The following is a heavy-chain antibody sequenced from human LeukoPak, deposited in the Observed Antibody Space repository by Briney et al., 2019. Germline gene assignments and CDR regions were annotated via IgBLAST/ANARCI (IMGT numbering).Heavy chain of an antibody. J-gene: IGHJ4*02. CDR1: GFTFSDYW. CDR2: INSDGSWT. CDR3: VSFYETY. V-gene: IGHV3-74*01. Sequence: GGSLRLSCAASGFTFSDYWMHWVRQAPGKGLVWVSHINSDGSWTSYADSVKGRFTISKDNAKNTVYLQMNNLRAEDTAVYYCVSFYETYWGRGTLVTVSS. D-gene: IGHD2/OR15-2a*01.